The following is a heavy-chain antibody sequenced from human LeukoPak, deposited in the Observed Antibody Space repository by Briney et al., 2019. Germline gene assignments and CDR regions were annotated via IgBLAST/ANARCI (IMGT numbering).Heavy chain of an antibody. CDR3: ARERCSSVSCFGDMDV. Sequence: PSETLSLTCVVSGGSISSHYWTWIRQSPGKGLEWIGNVYKSGSTKYHSSLQSRVTISVDTSKNQFALKLRSVTAADTAVYFCARERCSSVSCFGDMDVWGKGTAVTVS. J-gene: IGHJ6*03. V-gene: IGHV4-59*11. D-gene: IGHD2-2*01. CDR1: GGSISSHY. CDR2: VYKSGST.